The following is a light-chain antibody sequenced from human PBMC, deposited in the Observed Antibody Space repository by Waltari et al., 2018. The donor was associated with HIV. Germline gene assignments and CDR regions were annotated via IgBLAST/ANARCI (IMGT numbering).Light chain of an antibody. Sequence: DIVMTQSPDSLAVSPGGRATLNCGSSRSLLHSSKNKNDLAWYQQKPGQPPKLLIYWASTRQSGVPERFSGSGSGTDFTLTISSLQAEDAAVYYCQQYFSLPATFGQGTKVEIK. V-gene: IGKV4-1*01. CDR3: QQYFSLPAT. CDR1: RSLLHSSKNKND. J-gene: IGKJ1*01. CDR2: WAS.